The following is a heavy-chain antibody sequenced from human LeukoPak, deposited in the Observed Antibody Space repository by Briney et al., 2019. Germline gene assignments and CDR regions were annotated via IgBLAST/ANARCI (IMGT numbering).Heavy chain of an antibody. CDR1: GFTFSSYW. CDR3: ARATPNYDFWSGYSYYFDY. D-gene: IGHD3-3*01. CDR2: IKQDGSEK. Sequence: PGGSLRLSCAASGFTFSSYWMSWVRQAPGKGLEWVANIKQDGSEKYYVDSVKGRFTISRDNAKNSLYLQMNSLRAEDTAVYYCARATPNYDFWSGYSYYFDYWGQGTLVTVSS. V-gene: IGHV3-7*04. J-gene: IGHJ4*02.